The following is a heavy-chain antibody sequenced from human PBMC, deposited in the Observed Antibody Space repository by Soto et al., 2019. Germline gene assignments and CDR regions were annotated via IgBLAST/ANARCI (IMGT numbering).Heavy chain of an antibody. CDR1: GFTFSSYG. D-gene: IGHD3-3*01. CDR2: IWYDGSNK. J-gene: IGHJ4*02. Sequence: QVQLVESGGGVVQPGRSLRLSCAASGFTFSSYGMHWVRQAPGKGLEWVAVIWYDGSNKYYADSVKGRFTISRDNSKNTLYLQMNNLRAEDTAVYYCASGASYDFWSGYYPDYWGQGTLVTVSS. V-gene: IGHV3-33*01. CDR3: ASGASYDFWSGYYPDY.